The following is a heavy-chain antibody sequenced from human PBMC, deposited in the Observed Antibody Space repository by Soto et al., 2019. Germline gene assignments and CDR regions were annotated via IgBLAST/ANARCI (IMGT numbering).Heavy chain of an antibody. V-gene: IGHV1-18*01. CDR3: ARENYDFWSGYYLSSDAFDI. J-gene: IGHJ3*02. Sequence: GASVKVSCKASGYTFTSYGIGWVRQAPGQGLEWMGWISAYNGNTNYAQKLQGRVTMTTDTSTSTAYMELRSLRSDDTAVYYCARENYDFWSGYYLSSDAFDIWGQGTMVTVSS. CDR2: ISAYNGNT. CDR1: GYTFTSYG. D-gene: IGHD3-3*01.